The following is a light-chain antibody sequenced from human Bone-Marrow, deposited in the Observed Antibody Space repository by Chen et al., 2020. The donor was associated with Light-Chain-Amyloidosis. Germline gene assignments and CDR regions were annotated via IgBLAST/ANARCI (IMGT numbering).Light chain of an antibody. CDR2: LNG. J-gene: IGLJ3*02. CDR3: AAWDDSLAGWV. CDR1: SSNIGRNY. V-gene: IGLV1-47*01. Sequence: QSVLTQPPSASGTPGQRVTISCSGSSSNIGRNYVYWYQQLPGTAPKLLIFLNGQRPSGFPDRFSGSKSGTSGSLAIRGLQSDDEADYFCAAWDDSLAGWVFGGGTKLTVL.